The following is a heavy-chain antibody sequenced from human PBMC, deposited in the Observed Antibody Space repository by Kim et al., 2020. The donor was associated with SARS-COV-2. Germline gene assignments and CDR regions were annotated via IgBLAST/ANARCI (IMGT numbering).Heavy chain of an antibody. CDR2: IISSGSPI. CDR3: ARAPYGDGDWFDP. Sequence: GGSLRLSCAASGFTFSSYSINWVRQAPGKVLELFSYIISSGSPIYYADSVKGRFTISRDNSKNSLYLQMNSLRAEDTAVYYCARAPYGDGDWFDPWGQGTLVTVSS. V-gene: IGHV3-48*04. J-gene: IGHJ5*02. CDR1: GFTFSSYS. D-gene: IGHD4-17*01.